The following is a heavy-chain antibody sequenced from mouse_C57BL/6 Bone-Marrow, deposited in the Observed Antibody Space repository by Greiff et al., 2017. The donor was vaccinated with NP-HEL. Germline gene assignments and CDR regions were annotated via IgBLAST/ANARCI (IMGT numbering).Heavy chain of an antibody. CDR3: TPALLLPSYFDY. D-gene: IGHD1-1*01. V-gene: IGHV14-1*01. CDR1: GFNIKDYY. CDR2: IDPEDGDT. Sequence: VQLQQSGAELVRPGASVKLSCTASGFNIKDYYMHWVKQRPEQGLEWIGRIDPEDGDTESAPKFQGKATMTADTSSNTAYLQLSSLTSEDTAVYYCTPALLLPSYFDYWGQGTTLTVSS. J-gene: IGHJ2*01.